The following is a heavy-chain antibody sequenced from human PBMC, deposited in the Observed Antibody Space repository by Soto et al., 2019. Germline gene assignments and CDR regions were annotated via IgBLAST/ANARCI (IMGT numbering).Heavy chain of an antibody. Sequence: GGSLRLSYAASGCTFSSYSMNWVRQAPGKGLEWVSYISSSSSTIYYADSVKGRFTISRDNAKNSLYLQMNSLRAEDTAVYYCARRIDRPFDYWGQGTLVTVSS. CDR1: GCTFSSYS. CDR3: ARRIDRPFDY. CDR2: ISSSSSTI. J-gene: IGHJ4*02. D-gene: IGHD3-22*01. V-gene: IGHV3-48*01.